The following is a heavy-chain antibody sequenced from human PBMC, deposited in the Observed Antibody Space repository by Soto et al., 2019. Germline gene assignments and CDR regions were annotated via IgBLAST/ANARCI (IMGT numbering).Heavy chain of an antibody. CDR2: ISGSGGST. CDR1: GFTFSSYA. V-gene: IGHV3-23*01. J-gene: IGHJ4*02. D-gene: IGHD5-12*01. CDR3: ARGGDGYNFLDY. Sequence: EVQLLESGGGLVQPGGSLRLSCAASGFTFSSYAMSWVRQAPGKGLEWVSAISGSGGSTYYADSVKGRFTISRDNSKNTLYLQMNSPRAEDTAVYYCARGGDGYNFLDYWGQGTLVTVSS.